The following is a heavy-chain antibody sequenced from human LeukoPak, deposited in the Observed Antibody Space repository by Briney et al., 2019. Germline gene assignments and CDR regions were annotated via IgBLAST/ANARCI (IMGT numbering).Heavy chain of an antibody. CDR2: INHSGST. J-gene: IGHJ5*02. CDR1: GGSFSGYY. CDR3: ARRRKKTNWNYGNWFDP. V-gene: IGHV4-34*01. D-gene: IGHD1-7*01. Sequence: PSETLSLTCAVYGGSFSGYYWSWIRQPPGKGLEWIGEINHSGSTNYNPSLKSRVTISVDTSKNQFSLKLSSVTAADTAVYYCARRRKKTNWNYGNWFDPWGQGTPVTVSS.